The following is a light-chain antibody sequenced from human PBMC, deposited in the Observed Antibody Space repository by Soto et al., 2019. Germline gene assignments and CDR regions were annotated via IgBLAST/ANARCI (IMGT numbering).Light chain of an antibody. CDR1: SSNIGAGHD. V-gene: IGLV1-40*01. CDR2: DNI. J-gene: IGLJ1*01. CDR3: QSYDSSLSGSV. Sequence: QSVLTQPPSVSGAPGQRVTISCTGSSSNIGAGHDVHWYQQLPGTAPKLLIYDNINRPSGVPDRFSGSNSGTSASLAITVLQADDEADYYCQSYDSSLSGSVFGTGTKVTVL.